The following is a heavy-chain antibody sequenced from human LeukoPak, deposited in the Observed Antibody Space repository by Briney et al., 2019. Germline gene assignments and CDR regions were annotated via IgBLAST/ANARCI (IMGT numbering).Heavy chain of an antibody. J-gene: IGHJ4*02. CDR1: GFTFSTYN. D-gene: IGHD3-10*01. V-gene: IGHV3-21*01. CDR3: ARNDYGSGSYITLFDY. Sequence: GGSLRLSCEASGFTFSTYNMNWVRQAPGRRLEWVSSITSSSTYVFYADSVKGRFTISRDNAKNSLYLQINSLRAEDTAVYYCARNDYGSGSYITLFDYWGQGTLVTVSS. CDR2: ITSSSTYV.